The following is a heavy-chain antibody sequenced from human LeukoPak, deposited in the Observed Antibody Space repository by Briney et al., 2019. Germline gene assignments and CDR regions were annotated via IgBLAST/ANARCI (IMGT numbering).Heavy chain of an antibody. Sequence: GGSLRLSCAASGFTFSSYAMSWVRQAPGKGLEWVSGISWNSGSIGYADSVKGRFTISRDNAKNSLYLQMSSLRAEDMALYYCAKGDYGGPFDYWGQGTLVTVSS. CDR3: AKGDYGGPFDY. V-gene: IGHV3-9*03. J-gene: IGHJ4*02. D-gene: IGHD4-23*01. CDR2: ISWNSGSI. CDR1: GFTFSSYA.